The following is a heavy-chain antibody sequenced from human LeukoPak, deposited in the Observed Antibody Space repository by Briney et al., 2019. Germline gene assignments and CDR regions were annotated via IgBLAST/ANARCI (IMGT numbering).Heavy chain of an antibody. V-gene: IGHV3-11*01. D-gene: IGHD4-11*01. J-gene: IGHJ4*02. CDR2: ISSSGTTI. CDR1: GFTFSDSY. CDR3: ARPRTRMTAVSTIVDY. Sequence: GSLRLSCAASGFTFSDSYMAWIRQAPGKGLEWVSYISSSGTTIYYADSVKGRFTISRDNAKNSLNLQMNSLRAEDTAVYYCARPRTRMTAVSTIVDYWGQGTLVTVSS.